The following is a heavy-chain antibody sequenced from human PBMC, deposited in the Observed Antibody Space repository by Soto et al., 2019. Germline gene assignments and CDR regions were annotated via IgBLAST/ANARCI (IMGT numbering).Heavy chain of an antibody. J-gene: IGHJ4*02. V-gene: IGHV3-66*02. CDR3: AREFSSSCYYFDY. CDR2: IYSGGST. CDR1: GFTVSSNY. D-gene: IGHD6-13*01. Sequence: GGSLRLSCAASGFTVSSNYMSWVRQAPGKGLEWVSVIYSGGSTYYADSEKGRFTITRDNSKNTLYLQMNSLRAEDTAVYYCAREFSSSCYYFDYWGQGTLVTVSS.